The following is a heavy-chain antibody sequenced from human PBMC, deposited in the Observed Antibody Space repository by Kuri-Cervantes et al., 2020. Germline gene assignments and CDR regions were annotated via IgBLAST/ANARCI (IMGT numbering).Heavy chain of an antibody. Sequence: ASVKVSCKASGYTFTSYYMHWVRQAPGQGLEWMGIINPSGGSTSYAQKFQGRVTMTRDTSTSTVYMELSSLRSDDTAVYYCARSPYCSGGSCYSQFDCWGQGTLVTVFS. D-gene: IGHD2-15*01. V-gene: IGHV1-46*01. CDR3: ARSPYCSGGSCYSQFDC. J-gene: IGHJ4*02. CDR1: GYTFTSYY. CDR2: INPSGGST.